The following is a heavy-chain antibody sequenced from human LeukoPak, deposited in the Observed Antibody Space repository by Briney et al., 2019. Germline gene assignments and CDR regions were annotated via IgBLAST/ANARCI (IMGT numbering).Heavy chain of an antibody. CDR1: GGSISRLH. V-gene: IGHV4-59*01. D-gene: IGHD2-2*01. CDR3: ALGDSSSNSCYVFDY. J-gene: IGHJ4*02. CDR2: IYYSGST. Sequence: PSETLSLTCTVSGGSISRLHWRCIRQPPGKGLEWIGYIYYSGSTNYNPSLKSRVTISVDTSKNQFSLKLSSVTAADTAVYFCALGDSSSNSCYVFDYWGQGTLVTVSS.